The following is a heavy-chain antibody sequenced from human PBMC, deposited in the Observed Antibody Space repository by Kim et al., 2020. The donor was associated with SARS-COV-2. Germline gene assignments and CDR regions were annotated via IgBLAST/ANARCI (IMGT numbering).Heavy chain of an antibody. CDR2: VRQDGDSI. CDR3: ANLWEEGY. CDR1: GFVFTNYW. D-gene: IGHD1-26*01. V-gene: IGHV3-7*01. J-gene: IGHJ4*02. Sequence: GGSLRLSCTASGFVFTNYWMDWVRQAPGKGLEWVATVRQDGDSIYYVDSVKGRFTISRGNAKNSLFLQMDSLRDEDTAVYYCANLWEEGYWGQGTLVTVS.